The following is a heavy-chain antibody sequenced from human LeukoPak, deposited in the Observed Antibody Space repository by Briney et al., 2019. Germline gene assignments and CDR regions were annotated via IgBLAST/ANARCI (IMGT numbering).Heavy chain of an antibody. J-gene: IGHJ5*02. Sequence: PSETLSLTCTVSGGSISSFYWTWIRQPAGKGPEWIGRVHTSGSTNYNPSLKSRVTMSVDTSKNQFSLKLTSLTAADTAVYYCARGLVQGAYNWFDPWGQGTLVTVSS. D-gene: IGHD4-11*01. V-gene: IGHV4-4*07. CDR1: GGSISSFY. CDR2: VHTSGST. CDR3: ARGLVQGAYNWFDP.